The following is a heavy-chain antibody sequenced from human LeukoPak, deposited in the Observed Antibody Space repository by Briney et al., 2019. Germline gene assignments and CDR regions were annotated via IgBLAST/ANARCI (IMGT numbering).Heavy chain of an antibody. CDR1: GFTITNNW. CDR3: ATVFKGSSLQDY. CDR2: IKMDERSA. Sequence: GGSLRLSCTVSGFTITNNWMYWVRQAPGRGLVWVPRIKMDERSAVYADSVKGRFIISRDNAKNTMYLQMNSLRADDTAVYYCATVFKGSSLQDYWGQGTLVTVSS. V-gene: IGHV3-74*03. J-gene: IGHJ4*02. D-gene: IGHD3-10*01.